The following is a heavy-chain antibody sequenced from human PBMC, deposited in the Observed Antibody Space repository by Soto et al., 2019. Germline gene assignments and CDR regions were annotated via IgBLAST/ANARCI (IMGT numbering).Heavy chain of an antibody. V-gene: IGHV3-7*03. CDR1: GFTFSSYW. J-gene: IGHJ6*02. CDR2: IKQDGSEK. CDR3: ARDQRLLWFGESVYYYYGMDV. Sequence: GGSLRLSCAASGFTFSSYWMSWVRQAPGKGLEWVANIKQDGSEKYYVDSVKGRFTISRDNSKNTLYLQMNSLRAEDTAVYYCARDQRLLWFGESVYYYYGMDVWGQGTTVTVSS. D-gene: IGHD3-10*01.